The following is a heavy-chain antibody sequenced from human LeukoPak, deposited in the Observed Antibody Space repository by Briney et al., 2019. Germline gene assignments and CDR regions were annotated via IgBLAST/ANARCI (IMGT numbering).Heavy chain of an antibody. D-gene: IGHD3-10*01. J-gene: IGHJ5*01. CDR3: TPTPSGNYYLRVAS. CDR2: ISGTGDNA. CDR1: GSIFGDYA. V-gene: IGHV3-23*01. Sequence: GGSLRLSCATSGSIFGDYAMTWVRQAPGKGLEWVSGISGTGDNAYYADSVKGRFIISRDNSKNTLSLQMNSLRVEDTAVYYCTPTPSGNYYLRVASWGQGTLVTVSS.